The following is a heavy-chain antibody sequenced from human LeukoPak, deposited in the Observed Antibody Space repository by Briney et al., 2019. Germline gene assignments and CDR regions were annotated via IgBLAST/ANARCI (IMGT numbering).Heavy chain of an antibody. CDR3: ARDPGVVDYMDV. Sequence: SETLSLTCAVYGGSFSGYYWSWIRQPPGKGLEWIGAINHRGSTNYHPSLKSRVTISVDTSKNQSSLKLSSVTAADTAVYYCARDPGVVDYMDVWGKGTTVTVSS. D-gene: IGHD1-14*01. CDR2: INHRGST. CDR1: GGSFSGYY. V-gene: IGHV4-34*01. J-gene: IGHJ6*03.